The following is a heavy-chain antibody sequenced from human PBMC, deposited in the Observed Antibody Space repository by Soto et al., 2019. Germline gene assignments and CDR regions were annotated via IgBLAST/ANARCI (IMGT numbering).Heavy chain of an antibody. CDR2: MNPNSGNT. CDR1: GYTFTSYD. CDR3: ARGIGYDFWSYPDD. J-gene: IGHJ4*02. V-gene: IGHV1-8*01. D-gene: IGHD3-3*01. Sequence: ASVKVSCKASGYTFTSYDINWVRQATGQGLEWMGWMNPNSGNTGYAQKFQGRVTMTRNTSISTAYMELSSLRSEDTAVYYCARGIGYDFWSYPDDWGQGTLVTVSS.